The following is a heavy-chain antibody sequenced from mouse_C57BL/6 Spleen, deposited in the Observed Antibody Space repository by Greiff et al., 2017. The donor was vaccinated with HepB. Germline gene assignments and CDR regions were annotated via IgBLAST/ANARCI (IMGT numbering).Heavy chain of an antibody. Sequence: EVKLQESGGGLVKPGGSLKLSCAASGFTFSDYGMHWVRQAPEKGLEWVAYISSGSSTIYYADTVKGRFTISRDNAKNTLFLQMTSLRSEDTAMYYCARPDCYGRPWFAYWGQGTLVTVSA. D-gene: IGHD1-1*01. CDR3: ARPDCYGRPWFAY. J-gene: IGHJ3*01. CDR1: GFTFSDYG. V-gene: IGHV5-17*01. CDR2: ISSGSSTI.